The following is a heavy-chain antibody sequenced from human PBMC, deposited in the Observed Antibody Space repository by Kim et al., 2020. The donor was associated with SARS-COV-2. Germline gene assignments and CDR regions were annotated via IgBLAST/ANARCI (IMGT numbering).Heavy chain of an antibody. CDR3: AREGDSGGYLAY. J-gene: IGHJ4*02. V-gene: IGHV3-53*01. Sequence: FYAESVQGRFIIARDNSKNTLYLQKNSMRGDDAAVYYCAREGDSGGYLAYWGQGTLVAVSS. D-gene: IGHD3-22*01.